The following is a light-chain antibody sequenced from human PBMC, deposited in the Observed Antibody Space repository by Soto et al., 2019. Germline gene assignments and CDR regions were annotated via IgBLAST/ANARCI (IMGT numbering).Light chain of an antibody. CDR3: QSYDSSLSGSGV. CDR1: SSNIGAGYD. J-gene: IGLJ1*01. V-gene: IGLV1-40*01. Sequence: SALTQPPSVSGAPGQRVTISCTGSSSNIGAGYDVHWCQQLPGTAPKLLIYGNSNRPSGVPDRFSGSKSGTSASLAITGLQAEDEADYYCQSYDSSLSGSGVFGTGTKVTVL. CDR2: GNS.